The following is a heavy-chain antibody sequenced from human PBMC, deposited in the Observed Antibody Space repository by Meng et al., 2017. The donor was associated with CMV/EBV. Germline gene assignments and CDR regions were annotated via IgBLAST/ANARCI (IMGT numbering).Heavy chain of an antibody. CDR1: GFTFSSYS. CDR3: ARAWLSRVVAATPNYYYGMDV. CDR2: ISSSSSYI. D-gene: IGHD2-15*01. J-gene: IGHJ6*02. Sequence: GESLKISCAASGFTFSSYSMNWVRQAPGKGLEWVSSISSSSSYIYYADSVKGRFTISRDNAKNSLYLQMNSLRAEDTAVYYCARAWLSRVVAATPNYYYGMDVWGQGTTVTVSS. V-gene: IGHV3-21*01.